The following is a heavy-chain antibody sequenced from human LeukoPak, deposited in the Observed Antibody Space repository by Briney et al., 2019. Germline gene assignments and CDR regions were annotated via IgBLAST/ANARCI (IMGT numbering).Heavy chain of an antibody. CDR2: INPNSGGT. CDR1: GYTFTGYF. Sequence: GASVKVSCKASGYTFTGYFMHWVRQAPGQGLEWMGWINPNSGGTNYAQKFQGRVTMTRDTSISTAYMELSRLTSDDTAVYYCTRDVPGYSSDFDFWGQGTLVTASS. J-gene: IGHJ4*02. CDR3: TRDVPGYSSDFDF. V-gene: IGHV1-2*02. D-gene: IGHD6-19*01.